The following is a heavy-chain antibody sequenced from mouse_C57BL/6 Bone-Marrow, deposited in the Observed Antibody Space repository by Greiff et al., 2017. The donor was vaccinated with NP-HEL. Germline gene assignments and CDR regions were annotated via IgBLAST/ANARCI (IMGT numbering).Heavy chain of an antibody. CDR3: AAGGYDYVDY. J-gene: IGHJ2*01. Sequence: EVKLVESGGGLVKPGGSLKLSCAASGFTFSDYGMHWVRQAPEKGLEWVAYISSGSSTIYYADTVKGRFTISRDNAKNTLFLHMTSLRSEDTAMYYCAAGGYDYVDYWGQGTTLTVSS. CDR2: ISSGSSTI. CDR1: GFTFSDYG. V-gene: IGHV5-17*01. D-gene: IGHD2-4*01.